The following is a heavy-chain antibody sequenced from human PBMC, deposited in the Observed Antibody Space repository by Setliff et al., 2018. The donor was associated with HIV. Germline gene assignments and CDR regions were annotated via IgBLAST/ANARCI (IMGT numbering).Heavy chain of an antibody. CDR1: GFTFSSYG. V-gene: IGHV3-33*06. D-gene: IGHD6-19*01. Sequence: PGGSLRLSCAASGFTFSSYGMHWVRKAPGKGLEWGAVIWYEGSNKYYADSVNGRFTISRDNSKNTLSLQMNSLGAEDTAVYYCAKDPGVAVAESHFDYWGQGTLVTVSS. CDR2: IWYEGSNK. J-gene: IGHJ4*02. CDR3: AKDPGVAVAESHFDY.